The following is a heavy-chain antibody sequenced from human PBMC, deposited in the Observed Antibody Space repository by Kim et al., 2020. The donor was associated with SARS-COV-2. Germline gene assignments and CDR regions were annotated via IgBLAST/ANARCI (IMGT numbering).Heavy chain of an antibody. CDR1: GGPIRTSIYY. D-gene: IGHD7-27*01. Sequence: SETLSLSCTVSGGPIRTSIYYWGWIRQPPGKGLEWIGSIDKSGSTYYNPSLRSRVTISVDTSNNEFSLKLSSVTAADTAVYYCARDWGQPGNDYWGQGTLVTVAS. J-gene: IGHJ4*02. V-gene: IGHV4-39*01. CDR2: IDKSGST. CDR3: ARDWGQPGNDY.